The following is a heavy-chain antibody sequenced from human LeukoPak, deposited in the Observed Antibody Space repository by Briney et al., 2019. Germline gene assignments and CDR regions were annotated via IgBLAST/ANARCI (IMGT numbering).Heavy chain of an antibody. D-gene: IGHD1-26*01. Sequence: GGSLRLSCAASGFTFSDYYMSWIRQAPGKGLEWVANIKQDGSEKYYVDSVKGRFTISRDNAKNSLYLQMNSLRAEDTAVYYCARTYGSNYNYYYYMDVWGKGTTVTVSS. V-gene: IGHV3-7*01. CDR2: IKQDGSEK. CDR1: GFTFSDYY. CDR3: ARTYGSNYNYYYYMDV. J-gene: IGHJ6*03.